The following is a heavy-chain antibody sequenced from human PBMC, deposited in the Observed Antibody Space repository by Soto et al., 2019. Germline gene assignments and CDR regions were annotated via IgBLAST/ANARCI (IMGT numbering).Heavy chain of an antibody. Sequence: GGSLRLSCAASGFTFSSYAMHWVRQAPGKGLEWVAVISYDGSNKYYADSVKVRFTISRDNSKNTLYLQMNSLRAEDTAVYYCARSLGYCSSTSCYGFDYWGKGTLVTVSS. D-gene: IGHD2-2*01. CDR3: ARSLGYCSSTSCYGFDY. J-gene: IGHJ4*02. CDR2: ISYDGSNK. V-gene: IGHV3-30-3*01. CDR1: GFTFSSYA.